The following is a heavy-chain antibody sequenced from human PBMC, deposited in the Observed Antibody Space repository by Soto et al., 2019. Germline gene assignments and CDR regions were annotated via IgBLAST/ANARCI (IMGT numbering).Heavy chain of an antibody. CDR3: ARVPYSSSWYWFDP. Sequence: ASVTVSCQASGGTFSRYAISWVRQAPGQGLEWMGGIIPIFGTANYAQKFQGRVTITADESTSTAYMELSSLRSEDTAVYYCARVPYSSSWYWFDPWGQGTMVTVSS. D-gene: IGHD6-13*01. CDR2: IIPIFGTA. V-gene: IGHV1-69*13. CDR1: GGTFSRYA. J-gene: IGHJ5*02.